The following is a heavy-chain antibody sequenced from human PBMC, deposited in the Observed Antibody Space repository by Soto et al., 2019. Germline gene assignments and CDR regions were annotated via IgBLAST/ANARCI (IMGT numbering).Heavy chain of an antibody. D-gene: IGHD2-21*01. CDR3: ARARAATDSLYWFDP. V-gene: IGHV1-69*02. Sequence: QVQLVQSGAEVKKPGSSVKVSCKASGGTFSSYPISWVRQAPGQGLEWMGRIIPILNIANYAQKFQGRVTLTADKSTNTAYMELSSLRSEDTALSYCARARAATDSLYWFDPWGQGTLVTVSS. CDR2: IIPILNIA. J-gene: IGHJ5*02. CDR1: GGTFSSYP.